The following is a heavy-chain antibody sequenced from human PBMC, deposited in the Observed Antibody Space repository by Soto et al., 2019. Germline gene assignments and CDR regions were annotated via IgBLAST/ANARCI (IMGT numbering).Heavy chain of an antibody. Sequence: ASVKVSCKASGYTFTGYYMHWVRQAPGQVLEWMGWINPNSGGTNYAQRFQGRVTMTRDTSISTAYMELSRLRSDDTAVYYCARKLGYSSIWYFFDYLVQGTLVTVSS. D-gene: IGHD6-13*01. J-gene: IGHJ4*02. V-gene: IGHV1-2*02. CDR2: INPNSGGT. CDR3: ARKLGYSSIWYFFDY. CDR1: GYTFTGYY.